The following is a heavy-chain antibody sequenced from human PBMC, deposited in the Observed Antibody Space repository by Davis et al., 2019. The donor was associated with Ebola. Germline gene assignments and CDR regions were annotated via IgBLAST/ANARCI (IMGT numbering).Heavy chain of an antibody. J-gene: IGHJ4*02. Sequence: GESLKISCAASGFTFSDYYMSWIRQAPGKGLEWVSYISSSGSTIYYADSVKGRFTISRDNAKNSLYLQMNSLRAEDTAVYYCTTDGRRQWGNRWGQGTLVTVSS. D-gene: IGHD3-16*01. CDR2: ISSSGSTI. CDR1: GFTFSDYY. V-gene: IGHV3-11*01. CDR3: TTDGRRQWGNR.